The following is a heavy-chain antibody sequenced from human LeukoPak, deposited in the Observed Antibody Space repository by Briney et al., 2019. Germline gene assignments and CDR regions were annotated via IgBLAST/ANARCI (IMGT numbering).Heavy chain of an antibody. CDR2: ISGSGGST. Sequence: GGSLRLSCAASGFTFGSYVMTWVRQAPGKGLEWVSSISGSGGSTNYADSVKGRFTISRDNSKTTVYLQMSSLRADDTAVYYCEKDKLGTKTITGFEYWGQGSLVTVS. CDR3: EKDKLGTKTITGFEY. J-gene: IGHJ4*02. D-gene: IGHD1-1*01. V-gene: IGHV3-23*01. CDR1: GFTFGSYV.